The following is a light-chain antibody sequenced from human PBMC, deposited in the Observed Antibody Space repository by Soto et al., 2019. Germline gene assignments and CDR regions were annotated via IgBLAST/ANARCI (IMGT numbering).Light chain of an antibody. Sequence: DIQMTQSPSTLSASVGDRVMITCRASQSISSWLAWYQQKPGKAPKLLISDASSVESGVPSRFSGSGSGTAFTLTISSLQPDDFATYYCQQYNSYSPWTFGQGTKVEIK. CDR3: QQYNSYSPWT. J-gene: IGKJ1*01. V-gene: IGKV1-5*01. CDR2: DAS. CDR1: QSISSW.